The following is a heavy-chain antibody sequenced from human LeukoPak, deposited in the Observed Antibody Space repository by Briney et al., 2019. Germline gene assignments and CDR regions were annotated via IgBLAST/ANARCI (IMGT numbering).Heavy chain of an antibody. V-gene: IGHV3-23*01. CDR3: ASHYGLGSNNWLDP. J-gene: IGHJ5*02. CDR1: GFTDG. D-gene: IGHD3-10*01. Sequence: GGSLRLSCAASGFTDGMTWVRQAPGKGLEWVSAISGSGDSTFYADSVKGRFTISRDNSKNTLYLQMNSLRAEDTVIYYCASHYGLGSNNWLDPWGQGTLVTVSS. CDR2: ISGSGDST.